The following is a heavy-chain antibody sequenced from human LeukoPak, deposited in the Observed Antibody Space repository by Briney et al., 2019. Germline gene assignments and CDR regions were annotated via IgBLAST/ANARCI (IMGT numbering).Heavy chain of an antibody. V-gene: IGHV5-51*01. CDR3: ARRAPLSGESLDN. CDR2: IYPGYSDA. D-gene: IGHD4-17*01. J-gene: IGHJ4*02. CDR1: GYILTNNW. Sequence: GESLKISCKVSGYILTNNWIGWVRQVPGKGLEWMGLIYPGYSDAKYSPSFQGQVTFSVDKSISTAYLQWSSLKASDTAMYYCARRAPLSGESLDNWGQGTLVTVSS.